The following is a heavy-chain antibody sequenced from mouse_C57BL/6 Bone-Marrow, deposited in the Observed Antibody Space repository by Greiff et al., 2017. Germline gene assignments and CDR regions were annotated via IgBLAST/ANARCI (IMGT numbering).Heavy chain of an antibody. CDR3: ARTVFDGYCGNAMDY. CDR1: GYAFSSYW. Sequence: VQLQESGAELVKPGASVKISCKASGYAFSSYWMNWVKQRPGKGLEWIGQIYPGDGDTNYNGKFKGKATLTADKSSSTAYLQLSSLTSEDSAVYFCARTVFDGYCGNAMDYWGQGTSVTVSS. CDR2: IYPGDGDT. V-gene: IGHV1-80*01. D-gene: IGHD2-3*01. J-gene: IGHJ4*01.